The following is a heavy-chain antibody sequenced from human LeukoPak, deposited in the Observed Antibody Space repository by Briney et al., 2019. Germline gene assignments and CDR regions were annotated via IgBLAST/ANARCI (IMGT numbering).Heavy chain of an antibody. Sequence: GGSLRLSCAASGFTFDDYAMHWVRQAPGKGLEWVSHIRWDCGSNYYADSVKGRFTISRDSSKHTLYLQMNSLRAEDTALYYCAKPRGGNSYGSAFDYWGQGTLVTVSS. D-gene: IGHD5-18*01. CDR2: IRWDCGSN. J-gene: IGHJ4*02. CDR3: AKPRGGNSYGSAFDY. V-gene: IGHV3-43D*03. CDR1: GFTFDDYA.